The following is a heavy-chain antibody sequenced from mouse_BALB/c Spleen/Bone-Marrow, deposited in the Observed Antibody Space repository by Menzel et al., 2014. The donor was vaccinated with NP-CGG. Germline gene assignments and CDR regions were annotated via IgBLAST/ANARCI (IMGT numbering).Heavy chain of an antibody. CDR3: TRLHYYGYSAY. Sequence: EVQLQQSGGGLVQPGGSLKLSCAASGFDFSSYWMSWVRQAPGKGLEWIGEINPDSSTINYTPSLKDKFIISRVNAKNTLYLQKNEVRSEDTALYYCTRLHYYGYSAYWGQGTLVTVST. CDR1: GFDFSSYW. V-gene: IGHV4-1*02. CDR2: INPDSSTI. J-gene: IGHJ3*01. D-gene: IGHD1-2*01.